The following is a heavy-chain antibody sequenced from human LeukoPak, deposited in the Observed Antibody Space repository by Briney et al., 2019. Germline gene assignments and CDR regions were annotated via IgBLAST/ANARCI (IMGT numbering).Heavy chain of an antibody. CDR2: IYYSGST. J-gene: IGHJ3*02. V-gene: IGHV4-39*07. CDR1: GGSIRSSSYY. Sequence: SETLSLTCTVSGGSIRSSSYYRGWIRQPPGKGLEWIGSIYYSGSTYHNPSLKSRVTISVDTSKNQFSLKLSSVTAADTAVYYCARDPIVGATDDAFDIWGQGTMVTVSS. D-gene: IGHD1-26*01. CDR3: ARDPIVGATDDAFDI.